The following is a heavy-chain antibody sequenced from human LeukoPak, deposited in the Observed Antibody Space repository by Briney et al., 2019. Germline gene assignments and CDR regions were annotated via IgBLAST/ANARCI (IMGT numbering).Heavy chain of an antibody. CDR1: GGSISSSNW. V-gene: IGHV4-4*02. Sequence: PSGTLSLTCAVSGGSISSSNWWSWVRQPPGKGLEWIGEIYHSGSTNYNPSLKSRVTISVDKSKNQFSLKLSSVTAADTAVYYRAREAAYGDYPKFDYWGQGTLVTVSS. CDR3: AREAAYGDYPKFDY. J-gene: IGHJ4*02. CDR2: IYHSGST. D-gene: IGHD4-17*01.